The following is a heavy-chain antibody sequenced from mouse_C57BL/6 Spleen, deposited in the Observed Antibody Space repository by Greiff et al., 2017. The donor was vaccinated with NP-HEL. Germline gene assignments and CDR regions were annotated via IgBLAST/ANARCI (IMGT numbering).Heavy chain of an antibody. Sequence: QVQLQQSGAELVKPGASVKLSCKASGYTFTSYWMHWVKQRPGQGLEWIGMIHPNSGSTNYNEKFKSKATLTVDKSSSTAYMKLSSLKSEESAEEERGRKGKDRGYFDYWGQGTTLTVSS. CDR2: IHPNSGST. V-gene: IGHV1-64*01. D-gene: IGHD2-14*01. CDR1: GYTFTSYW. CDR3: GRKGKDRGYFDY. J-gene: IGHJ2*01.